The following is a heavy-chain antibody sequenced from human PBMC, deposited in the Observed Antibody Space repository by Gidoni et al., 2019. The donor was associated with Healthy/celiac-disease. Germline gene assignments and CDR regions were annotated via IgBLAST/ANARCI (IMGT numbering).Heavy chain of an antibody. CDR2: IIPIFDTG. J-gene: IGHJ4*02. CDR3: ARSGVGDYYDSSGYDRYFDY. CDR1: GGTFSSYV. V-gene: IGHV1-69*01. Sequence: QVQLVQSGAEVKKPGSSVKVFCKASGGTFSSYVISWVRQAPGPGLEWMGGIIPIFDTGNYAQKFQGRVTITAEESTSTAYMELSSLRSEDTAVYFCARSGVGDYYDSSGYDRYFDYWGQGTLVTVSS. D-gene: IGHD3-22*01.